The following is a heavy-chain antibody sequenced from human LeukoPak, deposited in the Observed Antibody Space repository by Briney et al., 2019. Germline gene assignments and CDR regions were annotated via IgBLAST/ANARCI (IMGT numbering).Heavy chain of an antibody. V-gene: IGHV4-59*01. Sequence: PSEALSLTCTVSGGSTSSYYWSWIRQSPGKGLEWIAYIHYSGSTNYNPSLKSRLTISVDTSKNQFSLKLSSVTAADTAVYYCARDRVYCSSTSCYTDWFDPWGQGTLVTVSS. CDR2: IHYSGST. CDR3: ARDRVYCSSTSCYTDWFDP. D-gene: IGHD2-2*02. J-gene: IGHJ5*02. CDR1: GGSTSSYY.